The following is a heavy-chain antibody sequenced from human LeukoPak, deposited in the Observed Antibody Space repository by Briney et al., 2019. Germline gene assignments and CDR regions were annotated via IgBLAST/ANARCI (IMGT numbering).Heavy chain of an antibody. J-gene: IGHJ6*03. D-gene: IGHD6-13*01. CDR3: ASPAAGTGDYMDV. Sequence: SVKVSCKASGGTFSRYAISWVRQAPGQGLEWMGGIIPIFGTANYAQKFQGRVTITTDESTSTAYMELSSLRSEDTAVYYCASPAAGTGDYMDVWGKGTTVTVSS. CDR2: IIPIFGTA. V-gene: IGHV1-69*05. CDR1: GGTFSRYA.